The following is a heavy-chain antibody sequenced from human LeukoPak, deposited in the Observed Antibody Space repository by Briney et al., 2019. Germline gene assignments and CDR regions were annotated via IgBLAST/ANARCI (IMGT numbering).Heavy chain of an antibody. Sequence: PSQTLSLTCTVSGGSISSGSYYWSWIRQPAGKGLVWIGRIYTSGSTNYNPSLKSRVTISVGTSKNQFSLKLSSVTAADTAVYYCASMEYYYDSSGYHQLGYYFDYWGQGTLVTVSS. J-gene: IGHJ4*02. CDR1: GGSISSGSYY. CDR2: IYTSGST. CDR3: ASMEYYYDSSGYHQLGYYFDY. V-gene: IGHV4-61*02. D-gene: IGHD3-22*01.